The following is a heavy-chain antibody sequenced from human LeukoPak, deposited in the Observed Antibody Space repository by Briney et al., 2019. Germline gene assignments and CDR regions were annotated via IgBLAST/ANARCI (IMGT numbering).Heavy chain of an antibody. D-gene: IGHD3-16*01. CDR2: ISYDGSNK. J-gene: IGHJ4*02. Sequence: PGRSLRLSCAASGFTFSSYGMHWVRQAPGKGLEWVAVISYDGSNKYYADSVKGRFTISRDNSKNTLYLQMNSLKTEDTAVYYCTTDPMITFGGVDYWGQGTLVTVSS. CDR3: TTDPMITFGGVDY. V-gene: IGHV3-30*03. CDR1: GFTFSSYG.